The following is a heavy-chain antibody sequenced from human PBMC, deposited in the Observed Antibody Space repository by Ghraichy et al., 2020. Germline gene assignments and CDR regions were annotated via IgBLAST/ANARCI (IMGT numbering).Heavy chain of an antibody. V-gene: IGHV3-21*04. D-gene: IGHD3-10*01. Sequence: LSLTCAASGFTFSSYSMNWVRQAPGKGLEWVSSISSSSSYIYYADSVKGRFTISRDNAKNSLYLQMNSLRAEDTAFYYCTRDRAFKCFDYWGQGTLVTVSS. CDR1: GFTFSSYS. J-gene: IGHJ4*02. CDR3: TRDRAFKCFDY. CDR2: ISSSSSYI.